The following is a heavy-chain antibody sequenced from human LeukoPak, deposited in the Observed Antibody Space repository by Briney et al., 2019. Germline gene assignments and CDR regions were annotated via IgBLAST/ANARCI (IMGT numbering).Heavy chain of an antibody. CDR2: ISGDGSST. J-gene: IGHJ1*01. CDR3: ARVAATPT. Sequence: GSLRLSCAASGFAFSTYWMHWVRQAPGKGLVWVSGISGDGSSTDYADSVKGRFTISRDNAKNTLYLQMNSLRAEDTAVYFCARVAATPTWGQGTLVTVSS. D-gene: IGHD6-25*01. CDR1: GFAFSTYW. V-gene: IGHV3-74*01.